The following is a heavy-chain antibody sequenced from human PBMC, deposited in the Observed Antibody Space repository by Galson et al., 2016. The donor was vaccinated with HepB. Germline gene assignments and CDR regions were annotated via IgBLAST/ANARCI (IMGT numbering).Heavy chain of an antibody. Sequence: QSGAEVKKPGESLKISCKGSGYSFTSYWIGWVRQMPGKGLEWMGIIYPSDSDTRYSPSFQGQVTISADKSISTAYLQWSSLKASDTAMYYCARLHPRILWFGEFRTPNWFDPWGQGTLVTVSS. CDR1: GYSFTSYW. D-gene: IGHD3-10*01. CDR2: IYPSDSDT. CDR3: ARLHPRILWFGEFRTPNWFDP. J-gene: IGHJ5*02. V-gene: IGHV5-51*01.